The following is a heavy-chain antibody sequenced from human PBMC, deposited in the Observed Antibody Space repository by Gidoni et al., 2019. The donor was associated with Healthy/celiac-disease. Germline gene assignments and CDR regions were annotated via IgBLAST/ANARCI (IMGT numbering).Heavy chain of an antibody. Sequence: QLQLQESGPGLVKPSETLSLTCTVPGGSISSSSYYWGWIRQPPGKGLEWIGSIYYSGSTYYNPSLKSRVTISVDTSKNQFSLKLSSVTAADTAVYYCASAVISSSWGDAFDIWGQGTMVTVSS. D-gene: IGHD6-13*01. CDR3: ASAVISSSWGDAFDI. CDR2: IYYSGST. CDR1: GGSISSSSYY. J-gene: IGHJ3*02. V-gene: IGHV4-39*01.